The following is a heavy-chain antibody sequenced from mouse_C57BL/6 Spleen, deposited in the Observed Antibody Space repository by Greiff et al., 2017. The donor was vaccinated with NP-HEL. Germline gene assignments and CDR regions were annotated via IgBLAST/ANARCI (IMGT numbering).Heavy chain of an antibody. Sequence: QVQLQQPGAELVRPGSSVKLSCKASGYTFTSYWMHWVKQRPIQGLEWIGNIDPSDSETHYNQKFKDKATLTVDKSSSTAYMQLSSLTSEDSAVYCCERRGGYEWFAYWGQGTLVTVSA. D-gene: IGHD2-2*01. CDR3: ERRGGYEWFAY. V-gene: IGHV1-52*01. CDR1: GYTFTSYW. CDR2: IDPSDSET. J-gene: IGHJ3*01.